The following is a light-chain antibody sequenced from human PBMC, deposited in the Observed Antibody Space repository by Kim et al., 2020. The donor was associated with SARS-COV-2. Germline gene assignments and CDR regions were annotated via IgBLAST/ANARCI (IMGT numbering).Light chain of an antibody. CDR3: QVWDSSTLV. V-gene: IGLV3-9*01. CDR2: RDS. CDR1: NIGSKN. J-gene: IGLJ2*01. Sequence: SYELTQPLSVSVALGQTATITCGGNNIGSKNVHWYQKRPGQAPVLVIFRDSNRPSGIPERFSGSNSRNTATLTISRAQAGDEADYYCQVWDSSTLVFGGGTQLTVL.